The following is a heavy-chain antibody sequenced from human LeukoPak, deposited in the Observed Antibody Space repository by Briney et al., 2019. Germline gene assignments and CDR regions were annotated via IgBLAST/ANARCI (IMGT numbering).Heavy chain of an antibody. D-gene: IGHD3-16*01. Sequence: ASVKVSCKASGYTFTGYHMHWVRQAPGQGLEWTGWINPNSGGTDYAQNFQGRVTMTRDTSISAAYMELSSLRSDDTAMYYCARVFIRDVYAFDIWGQGTMVTVSS. CDR1: GYTFTGYH. V-gene: IGHV1-2*02. CDR3: ARVFIRDVYAFDI. J-gene: IGHJ3*02. CDR2: INPNSGGT.